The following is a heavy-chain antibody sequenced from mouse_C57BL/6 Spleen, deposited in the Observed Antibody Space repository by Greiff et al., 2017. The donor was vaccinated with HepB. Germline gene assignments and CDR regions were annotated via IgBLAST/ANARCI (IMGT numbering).Heavy chain of an antibody. CDR1: GYSFTDYN. Sequence: EVQLQQSGPELVKPGASVKISCKASGYSFTDYNMNWVKQSNGKSLEWIGGINPNYATTNYNQKLKGKATLTVDQSSSTASMQLNSLTSEDSAVYYCARSLVFAYWGQGTLVTVSA. D-gene: IGHD2-2*01. CDR2: INPNYATT. V-gene: IGHV1-39*01. CDR3: ARSLVFAY. J-gene: IGHJ3*01.